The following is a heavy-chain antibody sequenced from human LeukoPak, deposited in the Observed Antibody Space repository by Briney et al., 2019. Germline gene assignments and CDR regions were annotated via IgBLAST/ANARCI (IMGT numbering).Heavy chain of an antibody. CDR1: GFTFSDYW. CDR3: AREKYVTGEFFQH. D-gene: IGHD3-16*01. Sequence: GGSLRLSCAAAGFTFSDYWMSWVRQAPGKGLEWVANIKQDGSEISYVHSVKGRFTISRDNARNSLYLQMNSLRDEDTAVYSCAREKYVTGEFFQHWGQGTLVTVSS. V-gene: IGHV3-7*01. J-gene: IGHJ1*01. CDR2: IKQDGSEI.